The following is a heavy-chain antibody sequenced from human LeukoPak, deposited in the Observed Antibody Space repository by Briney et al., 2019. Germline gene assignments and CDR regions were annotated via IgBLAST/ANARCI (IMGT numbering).Heavy chain of an antibody. CDR2: INPNSGGT. J-gene: IGHJ3*02. D-gene: IGHD4-17*01. Sequence: ASVKVSCKASGYTSTGYYMHWVRQAPGQGLEWMGWINPNSGGTNYAQKFQGRVTMTRDTSISTAYMELSRLRSDDTAVYYCARSVTTVTRDAFDIWGQGTMVTVSS. CDR1: GYTSTGYY. CDR3: ARSVTTVTRDAFDI. V-gene: IGHV1-2*02.